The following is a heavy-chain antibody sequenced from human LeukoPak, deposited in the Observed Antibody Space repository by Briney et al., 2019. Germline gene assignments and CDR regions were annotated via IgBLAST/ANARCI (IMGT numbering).Heavy chain of an antibody. Sequence: SETLSLTCTVSGGSISSSSYYWGWIRQPPGKGLEWIGSIHYSGSTYYNPSLKSRVTISVDTSKNQFSLKLSSVTAADTAVYYCARDRERDGYNLGFDYWGQGTLVTVSS. CDR3: ARDRERDGYNLGFDY. CDR2: IHYSGST. V-gene: IGHV4-39*07. CDR1: GGSISSSSYY. J-gene: IGHJ4*02. D-gene: IGHD5-24*01.